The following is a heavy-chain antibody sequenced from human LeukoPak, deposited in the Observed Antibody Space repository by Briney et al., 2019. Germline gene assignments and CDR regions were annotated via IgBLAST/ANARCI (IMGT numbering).Heavy chain of an antibody. CDR2: IYYSGST. D-gene: IGHD1-26*01. CDR1: GGSISSYY. V-gene: IGHV4-59*01. CDR3: ARDIGRYFDL. Sequence: SETLSLTCTVSGGSISSYYWSWIRQPPGKGLEWIGYIYYSGSTNYNPSLKSRVTISVDTSKNQFSLKLSSVTAADTAVYYCARDIGRYFDLWGRGTLVTVSS. J-gene: IGHJ2*01.